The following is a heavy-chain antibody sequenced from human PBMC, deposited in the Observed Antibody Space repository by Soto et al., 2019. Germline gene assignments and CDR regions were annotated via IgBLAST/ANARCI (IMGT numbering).Heavy chain of an antibody. CDR1: GGSVSSGDYY. CDR3: ARIPVDTYMINWFDP. J-gene: IGHJ5*02. V-gene: IGHV4-61*08. Sequence: PSETLSLTCTVSGGSVSSGDYYWSWIRQPPGKGLEWIGYIYYSGSTNYNPSLKSRVSISLDTSKSQFSLRLTSVTAADTAVYYCARIPVDTYMINWFDPWGQGTLVTVSS. D-gene: IGHD5-18*01. CDR2: IYYSGST.